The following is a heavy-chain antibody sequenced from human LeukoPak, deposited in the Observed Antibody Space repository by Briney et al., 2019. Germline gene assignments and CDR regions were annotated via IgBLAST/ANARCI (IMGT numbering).Heavy chain of an antibody. CDR2: ISSSGGTK. D-gene: IGHD5-18*01. CDR1: GFTFSDYY. J-gene: IGHJ4*02. CDR3: AREIGYSYGSVGCSDY. V-gene: IGHV3-11*04. Sequence: GGSLRLSCAASGFTFSDYYMSWIRQAPGRGLEWVSYISSSGGTKYYADSVKGRFTISRDNAKNSYLQMNSLRAEDTAVYYCAREIGYSYGSVGCSDYWGQGTLVTVSS.